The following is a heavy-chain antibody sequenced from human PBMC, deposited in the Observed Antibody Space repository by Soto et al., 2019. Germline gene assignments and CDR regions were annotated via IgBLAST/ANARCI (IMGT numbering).Heavy chain of an antibody. Sequence: GGSLRLSCTTSGFSFASFAMTWVRQAPGKGLEWVATISGSDGKTYYADSVKGRFSISRDTSRNTLYLQMNSLRADDTAIYYCAKWSYLDYWGQGTRVTVSS. CDR3: AKWSYLDY. J-gene: IGHJ4*02. CDR2: ISGSDGKT. CDR1: GFSFASFA. D-gene: IGHD3-3*01. V-gene: IGHV3-23*01.